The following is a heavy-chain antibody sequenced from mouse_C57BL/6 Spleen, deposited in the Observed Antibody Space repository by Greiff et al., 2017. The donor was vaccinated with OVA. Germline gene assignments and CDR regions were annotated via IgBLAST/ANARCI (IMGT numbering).Heavy chain of an antibody. CDR2: ISSGSSTI. D-gene: IGHD4-1*01. CDR3: AREPPLGKDAMDY. J-gene: IGHJ4*01. Sequence: EVKVVESGGGLVKPGGSLKLSCAASGFTFSDYGMHWVRQAPEKGLEWVAYISSGSSTIYYADTVKGRFTISRDNAKNTLFLQMTSLRSEDTAMYYCAREPPLGKDAMDYWGQGTSVTVSS. V-gene: IGHV5-17*01. CDR1: GFTFSDYG.